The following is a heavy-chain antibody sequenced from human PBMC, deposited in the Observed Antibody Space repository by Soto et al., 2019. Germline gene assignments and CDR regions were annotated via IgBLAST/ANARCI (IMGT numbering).Heavy chain of an antibody. CDR1: GFSFNTYG. V-gene: IGHV3-33*01. J-gene: IGHJ4*02. Sequence: QVHLVESGGGVVQPGRSLRLSCAASGFSFNTYGMHWVRQAPGKGLEWVAVTWYDGNDKYYADSVKGRFTISRDNSKNTLYLQMNSLGAEDTAVYYCATAAAGNSPFNYWGQGTLVTVSS. CDR2: TWYDGNDK. CDR3: ATAAAGNSPFNY. D-gene: IGHD2-2*01.